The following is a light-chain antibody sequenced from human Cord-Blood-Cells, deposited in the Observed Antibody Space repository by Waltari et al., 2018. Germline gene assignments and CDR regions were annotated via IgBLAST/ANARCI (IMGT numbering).Light chain of an antibody. V-gene: IGKV4-1*01. CDR2: WAS. Sequence: DIVMTQSPDSLAVSLGERATINSKSSQSVFYSSNQKNYLAWYQQKPGQPPKLLIYWASTRETGVPDRFSGSGSGTDFTLTISSLQAEDVAVYYCQQYYSTPLTFGGGTKVEIK. J-gene: IGKJ4*01. CDR1: QSVFYSSNQKNY. CDR3: QQYYSTPLT.